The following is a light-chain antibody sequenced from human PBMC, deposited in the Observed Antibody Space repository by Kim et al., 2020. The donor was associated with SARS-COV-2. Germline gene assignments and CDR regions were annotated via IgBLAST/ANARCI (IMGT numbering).Light chain of an antibody. CDR2: EVN. J-gene: IGLJ1*01. Sequence: QSALTQPPSASGSPGQSVTISCTGTSSDVGGYNYVPWYQQHPGKASKLMIYEVNKRPSGVPDRFSGSKSGNTASLIVSGLQAEDEADYYCSSYADSSNFSVFGAGTKVTVL. CDR1: SSDVGGYNY. CDR3: SSYADSSNFSV. V-gene: IGLV2-8*01.